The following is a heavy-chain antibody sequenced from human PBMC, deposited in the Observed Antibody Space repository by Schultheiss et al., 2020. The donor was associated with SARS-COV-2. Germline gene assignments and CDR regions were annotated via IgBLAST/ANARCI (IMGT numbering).Heavy chain of an antibody. V-gene: IGHV3-48*04. D-gene: IGHD6-6*01. CDR2: ISWNSGSI. CDR3: ARVYSSSSGRALDY. Sequence: GGSLRLSCAASGFTFSSYAMHWVRQAPGKGLEWVSGISWNSGSIGYADSVKGRFTISRDNAKNSLYLQMNSLRAEDTAVYYCARVYSSSSGRALDYWGQGTLVTVSS. CDR1: GFTFSSYA. J-gene: IGHJ4*02.